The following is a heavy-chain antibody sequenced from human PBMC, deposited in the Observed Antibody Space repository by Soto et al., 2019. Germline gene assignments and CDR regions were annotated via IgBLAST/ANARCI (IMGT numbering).Heavy chain of an antibody. CDR2: MYYDGSNQ. CDR1: GFTVRTYD. CDR3: ARGSSGYAGFDS. Sequence: QVQLVESGGGVVQPGRSLRLSCAASGFTVRTYDMHWVRQAPGKGLEWVAFMYYDGSNQFYADSVQGRFTISRDISKNTLYLQMDSLRAEDTAVYYCARGSSGYAGFDSWGQGTLVTVPS. J-gene: IGHJ4*02. V-gene: IGHV3-33*01. D-gene: IGHD3-22*01.